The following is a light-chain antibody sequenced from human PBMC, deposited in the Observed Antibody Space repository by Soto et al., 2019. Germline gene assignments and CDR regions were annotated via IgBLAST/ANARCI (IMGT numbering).Light chain of an antibody. CDR2: GAS. CDR3: QQYYSYPLT. Sequence: EIVMTQSPATLSVSPGERATLSCRASQGVSSNLAWYQQKPGQAPRLLIYGASTRATGIPARFSGSGSGTEFTLTISCLQSEDFATYYCQQYYSYPLTFGGGTKVDI. V-gene: IGKV3-15*01. CDR1: QGVSSN. J-gene: IGKJ4*01.